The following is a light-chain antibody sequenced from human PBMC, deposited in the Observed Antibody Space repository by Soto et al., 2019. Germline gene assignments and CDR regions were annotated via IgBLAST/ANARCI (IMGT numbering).Light chain of an antibody. CDR3: KQYGSSGT. J-gene: IGKJ1*01. Sequence: EIVLTQSPGTLSLSPGESSPLSCRASQSVSNNYLAWYQQKPGQDPRLVIYGASNRATGIPDRFSGSGSGTEFTLTISRLEPEDFAVYYCKQYGSSGTVGQGTKVDIK. V-gene: IGKV3-20*01. CDR1: QSVSNNY. CDR2: GAS.